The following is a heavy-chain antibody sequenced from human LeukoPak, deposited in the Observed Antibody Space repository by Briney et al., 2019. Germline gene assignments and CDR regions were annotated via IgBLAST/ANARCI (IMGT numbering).Heavy chain of an antibody. CDR2: ISHTGHT. CDR1: GGCFTSSY. Sequence: PSETLSLTCAVYGGCFTSSYWSWSRQPPGKGLEWIGEISHTGHTNYNPSLKSRVTMSVETSKNQLSLILSSVTAADTAVYYCGRGPYCSDAGYWGQGTLVTVSS. CDR3: GRGPYCSDAGY. J-gene: IGHJ4*02. V-gene: IGHV4-34*01. D-gene: IGHD6-25*01.